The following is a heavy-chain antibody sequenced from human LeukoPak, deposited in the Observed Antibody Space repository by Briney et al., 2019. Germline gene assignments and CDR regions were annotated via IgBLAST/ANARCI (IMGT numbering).Heavy chain of an antibody. D-gene: IGHD5-12*01. J-gene: IGHJ4*02. V-gene: IGHV3-11*04. CDR3: ARAPAQGSGYDFILSY. CDR1: GFTFSDYY. CDR2: ISGSGDTT. Sequence: GGSLRLSCAASGFTFSDYYMSWIRQAPGKGLEWVSIISGSGDTTYYADSVKGRFTISRDNSKNTLYLQMNSLRAEDTALYYCARAPAQGSGYDFILSYWGQGTLVTVSS.